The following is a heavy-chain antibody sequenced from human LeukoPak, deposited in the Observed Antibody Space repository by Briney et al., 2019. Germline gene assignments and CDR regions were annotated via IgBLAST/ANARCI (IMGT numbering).Heavy chain of an antibody. CDR1: GGSISSYH. Sequence: SETLSLTCTVSGGSISSYHWSWIRQRPGKGLEWIGYIYYSGSTNYNPSLRSRVTISVDTSKNQFSLKLSSVTAADTAVYYCARGRGGDYWGQGTLVTVSS. CDR3: ARGRGGDY. V-gene: IGHV4-59*01. CDR2: IYYSGST. J-gene: IGHJ4*02.